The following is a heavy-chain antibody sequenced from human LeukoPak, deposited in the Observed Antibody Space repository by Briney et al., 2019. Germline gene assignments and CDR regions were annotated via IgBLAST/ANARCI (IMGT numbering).Heavy chain of an antibody. CDR1: RFTFNNYA. CDR2: IGASGGNI. CDR3: ATQSPDYSIGPSYGSFDI. Sequence: GGSLRLSCEASRFTFNNYAMSWVRQAPGKGLEWVSSIGASGGNIFYADSVKGRFTISRDNSKNTLFLQMNSLRAEDTALYYCATQSPDYSIGPSYGSFDIWGLGTMVTVSS. D-gene: IGHD3-10*01. V-gene: IGHV3-23*01. J-gene: IGHJ3*02.